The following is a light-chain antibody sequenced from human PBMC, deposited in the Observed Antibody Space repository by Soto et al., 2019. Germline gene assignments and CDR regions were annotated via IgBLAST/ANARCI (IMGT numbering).Light chain of an antibody. V-gene: IGLV2-11*01. J-gene: IGLJ2*01. CDR1: SSDVGGYNY. CDR3: CSYAGSYTVV. CDR2: DVI. Sequence: QSALTQPRSVSGSPGQSVTISCIGTSSDVGGYNYVSWYQQHPGKAPKLMIYDVIKRPSGVPDRFSSSKSGNTASLTISGLQAEDEADYYCCSYAGSYTVVFGGGTKLTVL.